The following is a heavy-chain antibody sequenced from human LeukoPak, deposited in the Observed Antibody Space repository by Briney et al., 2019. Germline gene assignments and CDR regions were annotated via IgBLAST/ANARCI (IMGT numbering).Heavy chain of an antibody. D-gene: IGHD3-3*01. CDR1: GYTFTSYD. J-gene: IGHJ3*02. CDR3: ARFGTKIQLRFLEWSLSLDI. CDR2: MNPNSGNT. Sequence: ASVKVSCKASGYTFTSYDINWVRQATGQGLEWMGWMNPNSGNTGYAQKFQGRVTMTRNTSISTAYMELSSLRSEDTAVYYCARFGTKIQLRFLEWSLSLDIWGQGTMVTVSS. V-gene: IGHV1-8*01.